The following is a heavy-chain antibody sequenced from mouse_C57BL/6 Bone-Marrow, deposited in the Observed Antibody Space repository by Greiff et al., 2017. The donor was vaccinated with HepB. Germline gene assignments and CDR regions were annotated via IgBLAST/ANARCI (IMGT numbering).Heavy chain of an antibody. Sequence: VQLQQPGAELVKPGASVKLSCKASGYTFTSYWMHWVKQRPGQGLEWIGMIHPNSGSTNYNEKFKSKATLTVDKSSSTAYMQLSSLTSEDSAVYYCARIGYDLYYFDYWGQGTTLTVSS. V-gene: IGHV1-64*01. CDR1: GYTFTSYW. J-gene: IGHJ2*01. CDR3: ARIGYDLYYFDY. D-gene: IGHD2-2*01. CDR2: IHPNSGST.